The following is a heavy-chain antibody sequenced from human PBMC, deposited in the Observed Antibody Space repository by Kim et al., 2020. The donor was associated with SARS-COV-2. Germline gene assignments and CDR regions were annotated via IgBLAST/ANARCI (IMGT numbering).Heavy chain of an antibody. J-gene: IGHJ5*02. CDR3: ARRPPDGSAPFDP. CDR1: GGSISSSSYY. D-gene: IGHD3-10*01. CDR2: IYYSGST. Sequence: SETLSLTCTVSGGSISSSSYYWGWIRQPPGKGLEWIGSIYYSGSTYYNPSLKSRVTISVDTSKNQFSLKLSSVTAADTAVYYCARRPPDGSAPFDPWGQGTLVTVSS. V-gene: IGHV4-39*01.